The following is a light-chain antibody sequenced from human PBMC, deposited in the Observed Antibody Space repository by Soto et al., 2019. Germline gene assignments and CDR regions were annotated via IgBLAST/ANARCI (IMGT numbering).Light chain of an antibody. CDR1: SSDVGTHNF. CDR3: CSYAGDYTYV. J-gene: IGLJ1*01. Sequence: QSALTQPRSVSGSPGQSVAISCTGTSSDVGTHNFVSWYQQHPGKAPELMIYDVTKRPSGVPDRFSGSKSGNTASLTISGLQAEDEADYYCCSYAGDYTYVFGTGTKVTVL. V-gene: IGLV2-11*01. CDR2: DVT.